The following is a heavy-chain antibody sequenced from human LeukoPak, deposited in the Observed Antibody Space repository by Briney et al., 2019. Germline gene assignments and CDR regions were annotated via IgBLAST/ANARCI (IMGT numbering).Heavy chain of an antibody. V-gene: IGHV3-66*01. J-gene: IGHJ4*02. CDR1: GFTVSTHY. Sequence: PGGSLRLSCAASGFTVSTHYMTRVGQAPGKGLEGVSVIYSGDSTYYADPVKGRFTISTDNAKNTLYLQMNSLSVEDTAVYYCERGGINMIVPSYWGQGTLVTVSS. CDR3: ERGGINMIVPSY. CDR2: IYSGDST. D-gene: IGHD3-22*01.